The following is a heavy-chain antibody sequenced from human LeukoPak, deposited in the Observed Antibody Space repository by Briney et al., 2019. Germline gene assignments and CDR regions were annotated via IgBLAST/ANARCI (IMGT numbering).Heavy chain of an antibody. CDR1: GGSISSGGYY. D-gene: IGHD1-26*01. Sequence: SQTLSLTCTVSGGSISSGGYYWSWIRQPPGKGLEWIGYIYHSGSTYYNPSLKSRVTISVDRSKNQFSLKLSSVTAADTAAYYCARVLVGATTQLDPWGQGTLVTVSS. V-gene: IGHV4-30-2*01. CDR2: IYHSGST. J-gene: IGHJ5*02. CDR3: ARVLVGATTQLDP.